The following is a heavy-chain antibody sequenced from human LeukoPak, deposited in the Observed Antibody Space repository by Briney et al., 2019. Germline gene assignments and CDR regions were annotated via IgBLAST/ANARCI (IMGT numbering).Heavy chain of an antibody. CDR2: IYYSGST. CDR1: GGSISSGDYY. CDR3: ASSSSRYDYYMDV. Sequence: PSETLSLTCTVSGGSISSGDYYWSWIRQPPGKGLEWIGYIYYSGSTYYNPSLKSRVTISVDTSKNQFSLKLSSVTAADTAVYYCASSSSRYDYYMDVWGKGTTVTVSS. D-gene: IGHD6-13*01. V-gene: IGHV4-30-4*08. J-gene: IGHJ6*03.